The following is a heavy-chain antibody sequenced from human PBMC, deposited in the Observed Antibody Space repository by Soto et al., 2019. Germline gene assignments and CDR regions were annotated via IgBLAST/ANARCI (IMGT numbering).Heavy chain of an antibody. CDR1: GGSISSGGYY. V-gene: IGHV4-31*03. Sequence: SETLSLTCTASGGSISSGGYYWSWIRQHPGKGLEWIGYIYYSGSTYYNPSLKSRVTISVDTSKNQFSLKLSSVTAADTAVYYCARANYYGSGSYYISHWFDPWGQGTLVTVSS. J-gene: IGHJ5*02. D-gene: IGHD3-10*01. CDR2: IYYSGST. CDR3: ARANYYGSGSYYISHWFDP.